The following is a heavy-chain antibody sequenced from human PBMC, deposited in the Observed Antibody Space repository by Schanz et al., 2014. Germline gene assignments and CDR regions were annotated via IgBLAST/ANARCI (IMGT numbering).Heavy chain of an antibody. CDR1: GFAFSSYG. CDR3: ANNWNLDY. J-gene: IGHJ4*02. CDR2: ISGSGGST. Sequence: EVQLVESGGGLVQPGGSLRLSCLASGFAFSSYGMNWLRQAPGKGLEWVSAISGSGGSTYYADSVKGRFTISRDNSKNTLYLQMNSLRAEDTAVYYCANNWNLDYWGQGTLVTVSS. D-gene: IGHD1-20*01. V-gene: IGHV3-23*04.